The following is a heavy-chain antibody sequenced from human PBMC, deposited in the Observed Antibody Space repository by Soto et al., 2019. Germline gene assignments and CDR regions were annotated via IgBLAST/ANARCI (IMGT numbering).Heavy chain of an antibody. Sequence: PSETLSLTCTVSGGSISSYYCSWIRQPPGKGLEWIGYIYYSGSTNYNPSLKSRVTISVDTSKNQFSLKLSSVTAADTAVYYCARDSNSVGATYFDYWGQGTLVTVSS. V-gene: IGHV4-59*01. D-gene: IGHD1-26*01. CDR3: ARDSNSVGATYFDY. J-gene: IGHJ4*02. CDR1: GGSISSYY. CDR2: IYYSGST.